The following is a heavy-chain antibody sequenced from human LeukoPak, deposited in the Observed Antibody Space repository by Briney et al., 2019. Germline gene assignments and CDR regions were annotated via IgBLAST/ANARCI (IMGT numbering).Heavy chain of an antibody. J-gene: IGHJ4*02. Sequence: GGSLRLSCAASGFTFSSYAMSWVRQAPGKGLEWVSAISGSGGSTYYADSVKGRFTISRDNSKNTLYLQMNSLRAEDTAVYYCAKDLERWLQATLLYYFDYWGQGTLVTVSS. CDR2: ISGSGGST. V-gene: IGHV3-23*01. CDR3: AKDLERWLQATLLYYFDY. CDR1: GFTFSSYA. D-gene: IGHD5-24*01.